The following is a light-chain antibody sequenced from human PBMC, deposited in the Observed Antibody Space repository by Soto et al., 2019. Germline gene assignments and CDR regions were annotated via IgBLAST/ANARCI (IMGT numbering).Light chain of an antibody. J-gene: IGKJ1*01. CDR3: QKYNSYSWK. CDR1: QGVSRW. Sequence: DIQMTQSLSSGSASVLYRVTIPFRSSQGVSRWFAWNQQKPRKTPNLLIYVASSFQSGVPSRFSGSGSGTDFTLPISSLQPEDVATYYCQKYNSYSWKFGQGTKVAIK. CDR2: VAS. V-gene: IGKV1D-16*01.